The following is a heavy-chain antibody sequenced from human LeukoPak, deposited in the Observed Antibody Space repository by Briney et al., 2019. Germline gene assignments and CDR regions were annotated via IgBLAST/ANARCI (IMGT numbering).Heavy chain of an antibody. J-gene: IGHJ6*03. CDR1: GFRVSGYD. V-gene: IGHV3-48*01. Sequence: GGSLRLSFAASGFRVSGYDLNWVRQAPGKGLEWVSYISSSSSTIYYADSVKGRFTISRDNAKSSLYLQMNSLRAEDTAVYYCTGEEYSSSSRKPDYYYYMDVWGKGTTVTVSS. D-gene: IGHD6-6*01. CDR2: ISSSSSTI. CDR3: TGEEYSSSSRKPDYYYYMDV.